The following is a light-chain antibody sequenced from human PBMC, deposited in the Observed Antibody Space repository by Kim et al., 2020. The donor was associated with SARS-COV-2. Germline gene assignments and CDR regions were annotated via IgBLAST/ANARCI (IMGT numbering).Light chain of an antibody. Sequence: ITISCTWSSSSIGAIYDVHWYQQLPGTAPKLLIFGNTNRPSGVNDRFSASTSGTSASLAITGLQADDEADYYCQSYDDSLSGSYVFGTGTKVTVL. CDR3: QSYDDSLSGSYV. V-gene: IGLV1-40*01. CDR2: GNT. J-gene: IGLJ1*01. CDR1: SSSIGAIYD.